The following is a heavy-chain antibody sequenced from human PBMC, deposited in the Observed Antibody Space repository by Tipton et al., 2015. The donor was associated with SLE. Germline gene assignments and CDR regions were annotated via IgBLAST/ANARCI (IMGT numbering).Heavy chain of an antibody. CDR1: GGSVSSGSYY. Sequence: LRLSCTVSGGSVSSGSYYWSWIRQPPGKGLEWIGYIYYSGSTNYNPSLKSRVTISVDTSKNQFSLKLSSVTAADTAVYYCARDPLGYWGQGTLVTVSS. V-gene: IGHV4-61*01. CDR3: ARDPLGY. CDR2: IYYSGST. D-gene: IGHD7-27*01. J-gene: IGHJ4*02.